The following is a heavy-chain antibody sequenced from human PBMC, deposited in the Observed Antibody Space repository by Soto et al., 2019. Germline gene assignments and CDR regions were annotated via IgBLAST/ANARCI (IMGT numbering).Heavy chain of an antibody. CDR1: GYSFTSYD. Sequence: QEQLVQSGAVVKEPGASVTVSCKASGYSFTSYDINWVRQAAGQGLEWMGWLNTNSGRTGYAQKFQGRVTMTMDTSSSTAYMELNSLRSDDTAVYYCARGPAYLDPWGQGTLDTVSS. CDR3: ARGPAYLDP. V-gene: IGHV1-8*01. CDR2: LNTNSGRT. J-gene: IGHJ5*02.